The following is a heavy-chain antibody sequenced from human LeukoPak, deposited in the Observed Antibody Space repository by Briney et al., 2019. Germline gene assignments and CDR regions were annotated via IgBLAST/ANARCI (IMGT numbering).Heavy chain of an antibody. CDR3: AKGTGDTAYYFDF. CDR2: ISSSGSTI. D-gene: IGHD7-27*01. V-gene: IGHV3-11*01. CDR1: GFTFSYYY. Sequence: PGGSLRLSCAASGFTFSYYYMSWIRQAPGKGLEWVSYISSSGSTIYYADSVKGRFTISRDNSENTLYLQMSGLRAEDTAIYYCAKGTGDTAYYFDFWGQGVLVTVSS. J-gene: IGHJ4*02.